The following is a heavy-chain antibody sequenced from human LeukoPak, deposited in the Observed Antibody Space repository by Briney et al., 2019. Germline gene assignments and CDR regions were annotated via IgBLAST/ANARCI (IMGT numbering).Heavy chain of an antibody. CDR1: GGSISSGSYY. J-gene: IGHJ6*03. Sequence: TSETPSLTCTVSGGSISSGSYYWSWVRQPAGKGLEWIGRIYTSGSTNYNPSLKSRVTISLDTSKNQFSLKLSSVTAADTAVYYCAKAPDYFYYYYMDVWGKGTTVTISS. V-gene: IGHV4-61*02. CDR2: IYTSGST. CDR3: AKAPDYFYYYYMDV.